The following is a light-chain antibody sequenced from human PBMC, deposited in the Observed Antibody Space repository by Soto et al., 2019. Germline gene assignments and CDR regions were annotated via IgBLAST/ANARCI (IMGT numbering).Light chain of an antibody. CDR1: SSNIGNNY. CDR2: DNN. Sequence: QSVLTQPPSVSAAPGQKVTISCSGSSSNIGNNYVSWYQQLPGTAPKLLIYDNNKRPSGIPDRFSGSKSGTSATLGITGLQTGDEADYYCGTWDSSLSAGYGVFGGGTKLTVL. J-gene: IGLJ2*01. CDR3: GTWDSSLSAGYGV. V-gene: IGLV1-51*01.